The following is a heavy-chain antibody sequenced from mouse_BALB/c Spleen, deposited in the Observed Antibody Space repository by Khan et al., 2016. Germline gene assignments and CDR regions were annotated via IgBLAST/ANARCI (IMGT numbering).Heavy chain of an antibody. CDR1: GFTFSTYA. CDR3: ARVRQAVDY. CDR2: INSNGGST. J-gene: IGHJ4*01. Sequence: EVELVESGGGLVQPGGSLKLSCAASGFTFSTYAMSWVRQTPDKRLELVATINSNGGSTYYPDNVQGRFTISRDNAKNILYLQMSSHKSEDTAMYYCARVRQAVDYWGQGTSVTVSS. V-gene: IGHV5-6-3*01. D-gene: IGHD2-12*01.